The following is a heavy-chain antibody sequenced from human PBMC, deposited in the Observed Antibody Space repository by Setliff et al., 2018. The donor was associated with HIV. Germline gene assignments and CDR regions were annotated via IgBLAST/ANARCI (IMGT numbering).Heavy chain of an antibody. CDR1: GGSISSGGYY. J-gene: IGHJ6*03. D-gene: IGHD3-16*01. CDR3: ARRSPGGGYYMDV. V-gene: IGHV4-31*03. CDR2: IYYSGST. Sequence: TLSLTCTVSGGSISSGGYYWSWIRQHPGKGLEWIGYIYYSGSTYYNPSLKSRVTISVDTSKNQFSLKLSSVTAADTAVYYCARRSPGGGYYMDVWGKGTTVTVS.